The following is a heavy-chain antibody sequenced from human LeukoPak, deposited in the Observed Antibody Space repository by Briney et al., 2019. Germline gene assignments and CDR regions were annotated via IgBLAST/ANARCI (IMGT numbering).Heavy chain of an antibody. J-gene: IGHJ4*02. D-gene: IGHD3-9*01. Sequence: PSETLSLTCTVSGGSISTYYWSWIRQPPGKGLEWIGYIYYSGSTNYKPSLKSRVTMSVDTSKNQFSLKLSSVTAADTAVYYCARDPPYDILTGLMWDYWGQGTLVTVSS. V-gene: IGHV4-59*01. CDR1: GGSISTYY. CDR2: IYYSGST. CDR3: ARDPPYDILTGLMWDY.